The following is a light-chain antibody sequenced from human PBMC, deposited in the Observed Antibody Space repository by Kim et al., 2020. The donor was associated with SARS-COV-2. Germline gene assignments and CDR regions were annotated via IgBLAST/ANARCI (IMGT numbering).Light chain of an antibody. Sequence: QSVLTQPASVSGSPGQSITISCTGTSSDVGSYNYVSWYQQFPGKAPKLMIYEVNNRPSGVSHRFSGSKSGNTASLTISGLQAEDEADYYCSSYTSSRTLAFVFGAGTQLTVL. V-gene: IGLV2-14*01. CDR2: EVN. J-gene: IGLJ1*01. CDR3: SSYTSSRTLAFV. CDR1: SSDVGSYNY.